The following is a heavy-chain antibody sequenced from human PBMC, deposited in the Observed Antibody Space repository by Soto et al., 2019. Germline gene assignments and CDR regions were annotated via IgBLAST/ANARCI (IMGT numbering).Heavy chain of an antibody. J-gene: IGHJ4*02. D-gene: IGHD3-16*01. CDR2: ISAYNGNT. CDR3: AGGGAPVDY. V-gene: IGHV1-18*01. CDR1: GYTFTNFG. Sequence: QVQLVQSGAEVKKPGASVKVSCKASGYTFTNFGISWVRQAPGQGLEWMGWISAYNGNTNYAQNFQGRVTMTTDTSASTDCAERRSMRCADTAVYYCAGGGAPVDYWGQGTLVTVSS.